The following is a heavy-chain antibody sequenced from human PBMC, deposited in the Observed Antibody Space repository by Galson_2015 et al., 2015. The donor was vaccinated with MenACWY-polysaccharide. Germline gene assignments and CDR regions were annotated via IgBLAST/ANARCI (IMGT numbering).Heavy chain of an antibody. V-gene: IGHV3-23*01. D-gene: IGHD6-13*01. CDR2: IGGSGSNT. CDR3: ARVQGGYSNDWHHPYYFDY. J-gene: IGHJ4*02. Sequence: SLRLSCAASGFTFSNYAMSWVRQAPGKGLEWVSTIGGSGSNTHYADSVKGRFTISRDNSKNTLHLQMNSLRVEDTAVYYCARVQGGYSNDWHHPYYFDYWGRGTLVTVSS. CDR1: GFTFSNYA.